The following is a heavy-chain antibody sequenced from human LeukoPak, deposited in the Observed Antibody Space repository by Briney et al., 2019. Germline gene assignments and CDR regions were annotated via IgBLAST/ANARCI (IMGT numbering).Heavy chain of an antibody. Sequence: SCKASGGTFSSYAISWVRQAPGKGLEWVSSISGSGDSTYYADSVKGRFTISRDNSENTLYLQMNSLRGDDTAVYYCAKDGYCSGGRCLPYYFDYWGQGTLVTVSS. CDR1: GGTFSSYA. CDR2: ISGSGDST. J-gene: IGHJ4*02. D-gene: IGHD2-15*01. CDR3: AKDGYCSGGRCLPYYFDY. V-gene: IGHV3-23*01.